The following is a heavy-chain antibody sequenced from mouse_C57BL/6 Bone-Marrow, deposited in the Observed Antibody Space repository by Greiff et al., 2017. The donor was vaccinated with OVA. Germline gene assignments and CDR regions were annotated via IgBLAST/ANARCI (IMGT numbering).Heavy chain of an antibody. Sequence: VKLQESGPELVKPGASVKISCKASGYAFSSSWMNWVKQRPGKGLEWIGRIYPGDGDTNYNGKFKGKATLTADKSSSTAYMQLSSLTSEDSAVYFCARLLTREGYWGQGTTLTVSS. CDR3: ARLLTREGY. J-gene: IGHJ2*01. V-gene: IGHV1-82*01. CDR2: IYPGDGDT. CDR1: GYAFSSSW. D-gene: IGHD1-1*01.